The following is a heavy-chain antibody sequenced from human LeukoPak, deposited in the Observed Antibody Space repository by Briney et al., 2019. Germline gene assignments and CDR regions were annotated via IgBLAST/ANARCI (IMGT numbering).Heavy chain of an antibody. CDR2: INHSGST. Sequence: PSETLSLTCAVYGVSFSGYYWSWIRQPPGKGLEWMGEINHSGSTNYNPSLKSRVTMSVDTSKNQFSLKLSSVTAADTAVYYCARSNYVWGSYRPRQSDAFDIWGQGTMVTVSS. CDR1: GVSFSGYY. V-gene: IGHV4-34*01. CDR3: ARSNYVWGSYRPRQSDAFDI. J-gene: IGHJ3*02. D-gene: IGHD3-16*02.